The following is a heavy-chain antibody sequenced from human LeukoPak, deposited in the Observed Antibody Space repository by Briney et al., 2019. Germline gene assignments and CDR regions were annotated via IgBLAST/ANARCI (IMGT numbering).Heavy chain of an antibody. CDR3: ARVLRSTVTRYYYYYYYMDV. D-gene: IGHD4-17*01. CDR1: GGSINSSSYY. Sequence: PSETLSLTCTVSGGSINSSSYYWGWIRQPPGKGLEWIGSIYYSGSTYYNPSLKSRVTISVDTSKNQFSLKLSSVTAADTAVYYCARVLRSTVTRYYYYYYYMDVWGKGTMVTVSS. V-gene: IGHV4-39*07. J-gene: IGHJ6*03. CDR2: IYYSGST.